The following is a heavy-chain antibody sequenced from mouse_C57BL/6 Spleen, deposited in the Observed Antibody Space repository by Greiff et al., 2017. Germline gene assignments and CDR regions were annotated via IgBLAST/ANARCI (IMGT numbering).Heavy chain of an antibody. CDR2: ISSGSSTI. CDR1: GFTFSDYG. Sequence: EVMLVESGGGLVKPGGSLKLSCAASGFTFSDYGMHWVRQAPEKGLEWVAYISSGSSTIYYADTVKGRFTISRDNAKNTLFLQRTSLRSEDTAMYYCGRRGANWDDAMDYWGQGTSVTVSS. CDR3: GRRGANWDDAMDY. V-gene: IGHV5-17*01. D-gene: IGHD4-1*01. J-gene: IGHJ4*01.